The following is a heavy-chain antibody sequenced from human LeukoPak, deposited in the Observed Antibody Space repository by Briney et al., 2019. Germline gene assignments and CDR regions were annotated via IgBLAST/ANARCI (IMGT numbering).Heavy chain of an antibody. CDR3: AKEGSSGFDY. D-gene: IGHD6-19*01. Sequence: GGSLRLSCAASGFTFSSYWMSWVRQAPGKGLEWVANIKQDGSEKYYMDSVKGRFTISRDNAKNSLYLQMNSLRAEDTALYYCAKEGSSGFDYWGQGTLVTVSS. CDR1: GFTFSSYW. J-gene: IGHJ4*02. V-gene: IGHV3-7*03. CDR2: IKQDGSEK.